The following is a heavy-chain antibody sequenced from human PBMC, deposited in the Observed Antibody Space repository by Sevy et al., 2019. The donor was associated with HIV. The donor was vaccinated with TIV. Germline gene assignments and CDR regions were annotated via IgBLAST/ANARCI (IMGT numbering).Heavy chain of an antibody. D-gene: IGHD6-13*01. V-gene: IGHV3-49*04. CDR2: LKSDVYGGTV. Sequence: GGSLRLSCTASGFTFGDYCMSWVRQAPGKGLEWVAFLKSDVYGGTVDHAASVRGRFVISRDDSKTIAYLQMNDLKTEDTVVEDVTPCKAAQSIFDYWGQGALVTVSS. J-gene: IGHJ4*02. CDR1: GFTFGDYC. CDR3: TPCKAAQSIFDY.